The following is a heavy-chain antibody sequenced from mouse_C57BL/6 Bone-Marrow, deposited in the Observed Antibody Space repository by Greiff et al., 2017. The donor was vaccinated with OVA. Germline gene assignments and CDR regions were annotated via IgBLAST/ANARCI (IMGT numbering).Heavy chain of an antibody. J-gene: IGHJ4*01. CDR2: IDPEDGET. Sequence: VQLKESGAELVKPGASVKLSCTASGFNINDYYMYWVKQSTEQGLGWIGRIDPEDGETKYAPKFQGKATITADTSANTAYLQLSSLTTEDTAVYYYGGARFRGSPSYALDYWGQGTSVTVSS. CDR3: GGARFRGSPSYALDY. V-gene: IGHV14-2*01. D-gene: IGHD1-1*01. CDR1: GFNINDYY.